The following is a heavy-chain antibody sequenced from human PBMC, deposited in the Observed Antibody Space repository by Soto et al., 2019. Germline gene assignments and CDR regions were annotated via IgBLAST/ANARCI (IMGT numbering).Heavy chain of an antibody. CDR1: GYTFTSYY. J-gene: IGHJ4*02. CDR2: INPSGGST. D-gene: IGHD2-21*02. Sequence: QVQLMQSGAEVKKPGASVTISCKASGYTFTSYYIHWVRQAPRQGLEWMAIINPSGGSTNYAQKSQGRVSVTRDTATSTVNMELSSLSTEDTAAYYCARDLTAADYWGQGTLVTVSS. V-gene: IGHV1-46*01. CDR3: ARDLTAADY.